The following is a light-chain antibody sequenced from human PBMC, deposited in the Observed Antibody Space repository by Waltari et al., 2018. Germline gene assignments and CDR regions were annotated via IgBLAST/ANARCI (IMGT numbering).Light chain of an antibody. CDR2: KSS. Sequence: DIQMTQSPSTLSASVGDRVTITCRASQSISSWLAWYQQKPGKVPKLLIYKSSTLASGVPPRFSGSGSGTEFTLTISSLQPDDVATYYCQQYYTSSQTFGHGTKVEIK. V-gene: IGKV1-5*03. J-gene: IGKJ1*01. CDR3: QQYYTSSQT. CDR1: QSISSW.